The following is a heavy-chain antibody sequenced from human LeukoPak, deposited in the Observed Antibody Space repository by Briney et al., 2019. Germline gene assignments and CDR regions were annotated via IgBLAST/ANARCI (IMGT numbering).Heavy chain of an antibody. Sequence: PGGSLRLSCAASGFTFSSSVMSWVRHAPGKGLEWVSGISGVVGSTDYAASVKVWSTISRINSKRTLYLKMNSLTAETTPLYYCAKPPTISTGPGKYYFDYWGQGTLVTVSS. CDR1: GFTFSSSV. V-gene: IGHV3-23*01. CDR3: AKPPTISTGPGKYYFDY. J-gene: IGHJ4*02. D-gene: IGHD3-3*01. CDR2: ISGVVGST.